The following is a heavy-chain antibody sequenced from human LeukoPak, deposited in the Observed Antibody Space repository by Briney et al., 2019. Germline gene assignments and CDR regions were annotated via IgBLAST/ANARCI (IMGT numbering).Heavy chain of an antibody. CDR2: ISSSSSYI. CDR3: ARDRSDFVTGTTGAFDT. V-gene: IGHV3-21*01. J-gene: IGHJ3*02. Sequence: GGSLRLSCAASGFTFSSYSMNWVRQAPGKGLEWVSSISSSSSYIYYADSVKGRFTISRDNAKNSLYLQMNSLRAEDTAVYYCARDRSDFVTGTTGAFDTWGQGTMVTVSS. CDR1: GFTFSSYS. D-gene: IGHD1-1*01.